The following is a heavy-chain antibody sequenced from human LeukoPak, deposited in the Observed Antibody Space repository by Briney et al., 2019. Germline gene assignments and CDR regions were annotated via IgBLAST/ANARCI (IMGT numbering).Heavy chain of an antibody. J-gene: IGHJ4*02. CDR3: ARNPGIAAAATKYYFDY. Sequence: ASVKVSCKASGYTFTSYYMHWVRQAPGQGLEWMGIINPSGGSTSYAQKFQGRVTMTRDTSTGTVYMELSSLRSEDTAVYYCARNPGIAAAATKYYFDYWGQGTLVTVSS. D-gene: IGHD6-13*01. CDR2: INPSGGST. V-gene: IGHV1-46*03. CDR1: GYTFTSYY.